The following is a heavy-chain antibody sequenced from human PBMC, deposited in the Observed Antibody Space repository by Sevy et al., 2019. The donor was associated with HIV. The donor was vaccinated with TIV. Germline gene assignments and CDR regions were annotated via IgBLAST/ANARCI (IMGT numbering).Heavy chain of an antibody. V-gene: IGHV3-21*01. D-gene: IGHD5-18*01. CDR3: ARVREDTAMVSALY. CDR2: ISSGSSYI. Sequence: GGSLRLSCAASGFTFSRYSMNWVRQAPGKGLEWVSPISSGSSYIFYADSVKGRFTVSRDNAKNSLYLQMNSLRAEDTAVYYCARVREDTAMVSALYWGQGILVTVSS. CDR1: GFTFSRYS. J-gene: IGHJ4*02.